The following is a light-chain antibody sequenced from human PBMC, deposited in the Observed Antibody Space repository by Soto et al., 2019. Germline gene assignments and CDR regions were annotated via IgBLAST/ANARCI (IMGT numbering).Light chain of an antibody. J-gene: IGKJ1*01. Sequence: EIVLTQSPGTLSLSPGERVTLSCRASQSISNSYLAWYQQKPGQAPRLLIYGASSRATGIPDRFSGSGSVTDFTLTISRLEPEDFAVYFCQQYGSSPRTFGQGTKVDI. CDR1: QSISNSY. CDR3: QQYGSSPRT. CDR2: GAS. V-gene: IGKV3-20*01.